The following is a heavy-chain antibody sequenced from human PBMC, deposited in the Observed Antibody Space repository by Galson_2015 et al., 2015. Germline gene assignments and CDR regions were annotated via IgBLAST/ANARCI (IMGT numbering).Heavy chain of an antibody. CDR3: ARTAMAVGLLDY. CDR2: IYYSGST. J-gene: IGHJ4*02. Sequence: ETLSLTCTVSGGSISSYYWSWIRQPPGKGLEWIGYIYYSGSTNYNPSLKSRVTISVDTSKNQFSLKLSSVTAADTAVYYCARTAMAVGLLDYWGQGTLVTVSS. V-gene: IGHV4-59*01. CDR1: GGSISSYY. D-gene: IGHD5-18*01.